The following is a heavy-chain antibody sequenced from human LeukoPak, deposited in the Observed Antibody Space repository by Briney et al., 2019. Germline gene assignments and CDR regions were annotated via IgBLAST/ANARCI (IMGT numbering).Heavy chain of an antibody. CDR3: ARDQRPDYESLIVFYHFDY. Sequence: PGGSLRLSCAASGLSFSSYSIPWVRQAPGKGLEWVSSISSTSGYIHYADSVKGRFSISRDNAKNLVHLEMDILRADDTAVYYCARDQRPDYESLIVFYHFDYWGQGTLVTVCS. CDR2: ISSTSGYI. D-gene: IGHD3-9*01. V-gene: IGHV3-21*01. J-gene: IGHJ4*02. CDR1: GLSFSSYS.